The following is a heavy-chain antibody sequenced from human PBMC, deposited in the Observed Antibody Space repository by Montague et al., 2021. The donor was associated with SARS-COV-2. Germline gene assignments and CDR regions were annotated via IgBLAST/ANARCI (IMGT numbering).Heavy chain of an antibody. D-gene: IGHD2-8*01. Sequence: SETPSLTCTVSGYSITHAYYWGWIRQPPGKGLEWIGNIWHGGSTYYNPXXKSRVTISVDTSNNQFSLKLTSVTAADTAVYYCARTSQYCTPTNCYLPNAMDVWGQGITVTVSS. CDR1: GYSITHAYY. CDR2: IWHGGST. CDR3: ARTSQYCTPTNCYLPNAMDV. V-gene: IGHV4-38-2*02. J-gene: IGHJ6*02.